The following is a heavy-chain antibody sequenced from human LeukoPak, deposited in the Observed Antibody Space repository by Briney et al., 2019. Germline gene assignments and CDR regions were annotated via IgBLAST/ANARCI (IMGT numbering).Heavy chain of an antibody. CDR1: GFTFSSYG. CDR2: ISYDGSNK. Sequence: GGSLRLSCAASGFTFSSYGMHWVRQAPGKGLEWVAVISYDGSNKYYADSVKGRFTISRDNSKNTLYLQMNSLRAEDTAVYYCVGSYYGFDYWGQGTLVTVSS. D-gene: IGHD1-26*01. J-gene: IGHJ4*02. V-gene: IGHV3-30*19. CDR3: VGSYYGFDY.